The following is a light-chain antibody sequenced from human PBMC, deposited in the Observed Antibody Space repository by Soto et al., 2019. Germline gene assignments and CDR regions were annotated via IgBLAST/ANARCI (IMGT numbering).Light chain of an antibody. V-gene: IGKV1-39*01. J-gene: IGKJ5*01. CDR1: QSISSY. CDR3: QQSYSTPKVT. Sequence: DIQMTQSPSSLSASVGDRVTITCRASQSISSYLNLYQQKPGKAPKLLIYAASSLQRGVPSRFSGSGSGTDFTLTISSLQPEDFATYYCQQSYSTPKVTFGQGTRLEIK. CDR2: AAS.